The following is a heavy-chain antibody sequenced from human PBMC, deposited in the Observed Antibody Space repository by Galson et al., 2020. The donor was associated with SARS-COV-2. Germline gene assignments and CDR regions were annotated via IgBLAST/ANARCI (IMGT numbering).Heavy chain of an antibody. Sequence: SLKISCAASGFTFDDYAMHWVRQAPGKGLEWVSGISWNSGSIGYADSVKGRFTISRDNAKNSLYLQMNSLRAEDTALYYCAKGGGYDDSFDYWGQGTLVTVSS. CDR3: AKGGGYDDSFDY. V-gene: IGHV3-9*01. J-gene: IGHJ4*02. D-gene: IGHD5-12*01. CDR2: ISWNSGSI. CDR1: GFTFDDYA.